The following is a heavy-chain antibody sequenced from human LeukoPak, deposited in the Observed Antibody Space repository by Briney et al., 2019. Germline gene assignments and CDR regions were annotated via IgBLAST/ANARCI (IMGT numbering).Heavy chain of an antibody. CDR2: INHSGST. CDR1: GGSFSGYY. V-gene: IGHV4-34*01. D-gene: IGHD3-16*01. J-gene: IGHJ6*03. Sequence: SETLSLTCAVYGGSFSGYYWRWVRQPPGKGLEWIGEINHSGSTNYNPSLKSRVTISVDTSKNQFSLKLSSVTAADTAVYYCARRFWGASYYYYYYMDVWGKGTTVTISS. CDR3: ARRFWGASYYYYYYMDV.